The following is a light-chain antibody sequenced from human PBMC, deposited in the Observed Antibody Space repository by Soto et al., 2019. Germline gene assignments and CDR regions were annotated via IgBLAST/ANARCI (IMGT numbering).Light chain of an antibody. V-gene: IGKV3-15*01. CDR3: QHYHNWPPWT. Sequence: EIVMTQSPATLSVSPGERATLSCRASESVKSNLAWYQHKPGQAPRLLIYGASTRATGIPGRFNGSGSGTDFTLTISSLESEDFAVYYCQHYHNWPPWTFGQGTKVEIK. CDR1: ESVKSN. CDR2: GAS. J-gene: IGKJ1*01.